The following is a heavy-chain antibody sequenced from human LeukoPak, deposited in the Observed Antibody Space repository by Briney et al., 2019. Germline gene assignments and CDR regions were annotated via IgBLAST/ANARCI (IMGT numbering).Heavy chain of an antibody. J-gene: IGHJ4*02. CDR2: ISYDGSEK. D-gene: IGHD3-10*01. Sequence: PGGSLRLSCAASGFTFSSYAMHWVRQAPGKGLEWVAVISYDGSEKYYADSVKGRFTISRDNSKNTLYLQMNSLRAEDTAVYYCARVYYGSGSYSFDYWGQGTLVTTSS. V-gene: IGHV3-30*04. CDR1: GFTFSSYA. CDR3: ARVYYGSGSYSFDY.